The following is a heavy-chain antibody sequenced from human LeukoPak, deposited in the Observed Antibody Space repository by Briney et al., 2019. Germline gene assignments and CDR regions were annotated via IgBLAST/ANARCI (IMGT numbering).Heavy chain of an antibody. V-gene: IGHV1-69*13. CDR1: GGTFSSYA. CDR2: IIPIFGTA. J-gene: IGHJ4*02. Sequence: GASVKVSCKASGGTFSSYAISWVRQAPGQGLEWIGGIIPIFGTANYAQKFQGRVTIIADESTSTAYMELSSLRSEDTAVYYCARPLGGTGDGGFDYWGQGTLVTVSS. D-gene: IGHD7-27*01. CDR3: ARPLGGTGDGGFDY.